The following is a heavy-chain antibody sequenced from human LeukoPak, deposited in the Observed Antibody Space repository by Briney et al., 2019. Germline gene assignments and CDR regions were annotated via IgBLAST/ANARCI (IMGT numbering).Heavy chain of an antibody. D-gene: IGHD2-15*01. J-gene: IGHJ3*01. CDR1: GFTFSSYA. V-gene: IGHV3-23*01. CDR3: AKDRAGRYCSGGSCYVDAFDV. Sequence: AGGSLRLSCAASGFTFSSYAMSWVRQAPGKGLEWVSAISGSGGSTYYADSVKGRFTISRDNSKNTLYLQMNSLRAEDTAVYYCAKDRAGRYCSGGSCYVDAFDVWGQGTMVTVSS. CDR2: ISGSGGST.